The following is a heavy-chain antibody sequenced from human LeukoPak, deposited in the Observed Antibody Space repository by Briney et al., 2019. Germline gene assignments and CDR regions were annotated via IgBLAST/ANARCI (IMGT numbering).Heavy chain of an antibody. D-gene: IGHD3-9*01. CDR2: IIPIFGTA. Sequence: SVKVSCKASGGTFSSYAISWVRQAPGQGLEWMGGIIPIFGTANYAQKFQGRVTITADDSTTTAYMELSRLRSEETAVYYCASSRSHRYFDWLFDYWGQGTLVTVSS. J-gene: IGHJ4*02. CDR1: GGTFSSYA. CDR3: ASSRSHRYFDWLFDY. V-gene: IGHV1-69*01.